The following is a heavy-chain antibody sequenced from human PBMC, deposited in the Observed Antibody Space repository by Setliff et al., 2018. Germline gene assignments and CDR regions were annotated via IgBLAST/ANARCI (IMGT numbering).Heavy chain of an antibody. CDR1: GYSFTTYY. D-gene: IGHD3-22*01. J-gene: IGHJ1*01. Sequence: ASVKVSCKASGYSFTTYYMHWVRQAPGQGLEWMGTINTGGGSSSYTEKFRGRLTITADESTSTAYMELSSLRSDDTAVYYCARGRFYSDSWSEYFHHWGQGTLVTVSS. CDR3: ARGRFYSDSWSEYFHH. CDR2: INTGGGSS. V-gene: IGHV1-46*01.